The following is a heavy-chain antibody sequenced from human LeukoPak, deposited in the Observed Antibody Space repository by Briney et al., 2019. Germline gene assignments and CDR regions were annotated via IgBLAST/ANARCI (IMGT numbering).Heavy chain of an antibody. CDR1: GFTFSSYW. Sequence: GGSLRLSCAASGFTFSSYWMSWVRQASGKGLEWVANIKQDGSEKYYVDSVKGRFTISRDNAKNSLYLQMNSLRAEDTAVYYCGRGSGGSEYYFDYWGQGTLVTVSS. J-gene: IGHJ4*02. D-gene: IGHD1-26*01. V-gene: IGHV3-7*04. CDR3: GRGSGGSEYYFDY. CDR2: IKQDGSEK.